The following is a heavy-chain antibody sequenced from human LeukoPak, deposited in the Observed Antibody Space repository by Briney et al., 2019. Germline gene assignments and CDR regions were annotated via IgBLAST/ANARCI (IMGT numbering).Heavy chain of an antibody. Sequence: GGSLRLSCAASGFTVGYNYMAWVRQAPGKGLEWVAAIYNSGSTYYADSVKGRFTISRDNSKNTMYLQMNSLKGEDTAVYYCARRSNPPGRIDHWGQGTLVTVSS. CDR2: IYNSGST. J-gene: IGHJ4*02. CDR1: GFTVGYNY. V-gene: IGHV3-66*04. CDR3: ARRSNPPGRIDH. D-gene: IGHD1-14*01.